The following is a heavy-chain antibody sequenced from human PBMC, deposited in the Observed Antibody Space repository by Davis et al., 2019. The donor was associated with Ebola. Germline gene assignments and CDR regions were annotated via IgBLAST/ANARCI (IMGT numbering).Heavy chain of an antibody. J-gene: IGHJ4*02. CDR2: INAGNGNT. V-gene: IGHV1-3*01. Sequence: ASVKVSCKASGYTFTSYAMHWVRQAPGQRLEWMGWINAGNGNTDYSQKFQVRVTITRDTSASTAYMELSSLRSEDTAVYYCARVLGAPAGLDYWGQGTLVTVSS. D-gene: IGHD6-13*01. CDR1: GYTFTSYA. CDR3: ARVLGAPAGLDY.